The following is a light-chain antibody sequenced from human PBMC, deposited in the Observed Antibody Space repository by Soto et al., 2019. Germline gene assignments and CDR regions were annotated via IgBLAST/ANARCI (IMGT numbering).Light chain of an antibody. J-gene: IGKJ1*01. CDR1: QSVSSN. V-gene: IGKV3-15*01. Sequence: EIVMTQSPATLSVSPGERATLSCRASQSVSSNLAWYQQRPGQAPGLLIYGASTRATGIPARFSGSGSGTDFTLTISSLQSEDFALYYCQQYNNWPPWTFGQGTRVEIK. CDR2: GAS. CDR3: QQYNNWPPWT.